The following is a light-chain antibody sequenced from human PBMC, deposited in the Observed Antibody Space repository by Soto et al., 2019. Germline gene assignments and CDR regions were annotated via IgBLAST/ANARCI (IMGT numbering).Light chain of an antibody. CDR2: GNS. CDR1: SSNIGAGYD. J-gene: IGLJ3*02. CDR3: QSYDSSLSAL. Sequence: QSVLTQPHSVSGAPGQRVTISCTGSSSNIGAGYDLHWYQQLPGTAPKLLIYGNSNRPSGVPDRFSGSKSGTSASLAITGLQAEDEADYYCQSYDSSLSALFGGGTKLTVL. V-gene: IGLV1-40*01.